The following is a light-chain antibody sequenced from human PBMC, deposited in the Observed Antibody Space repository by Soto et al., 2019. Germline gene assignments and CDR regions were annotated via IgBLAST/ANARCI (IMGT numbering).Light chain of an antibody. CDR3: QQANSFPIT. Sequence: DIVMTQTPLSLSVTPGQPASISCKSSQSLLHSDGKTYLYWYLQKPGKAPKLLIYAASSLQSGVPSRFSGSGSGTDFTLTISSLQPEDFATYYCQQANSFPITFGQGTRLEIK. V-gene: IGKV2-29*01. CDR2: AAS. J-gene: IGKJ5*01. CDR1: QSLLHSDGKTY.